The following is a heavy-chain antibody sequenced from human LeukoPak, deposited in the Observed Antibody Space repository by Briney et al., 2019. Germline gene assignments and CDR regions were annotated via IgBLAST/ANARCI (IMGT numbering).Heavy chain of an antibody. J-gene: IGHJ4*02. V-gene: IGHV3-23*01. CDR3: AKDLSDPVMVIDS. Sequence: GGSLRLSCAASGFTFSSYGMSWVRQAPGKGLEWVSGISGSGGSTYCADSVKGRFTISRDNSKNTLYLQMNSLRAEDTAVYYCAKDLSDPVMVIDSWGQGTLVTVSS. CDR2: ISGSGGST. CDR1: GFTFSSYG. D-gene: IGHD5-18*01.